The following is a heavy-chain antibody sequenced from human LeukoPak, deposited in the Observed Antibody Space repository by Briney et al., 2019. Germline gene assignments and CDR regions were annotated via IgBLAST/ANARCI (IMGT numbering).Heavy chain of an antibody. J-gene: IGHJ4*02. Sequence: SETLSPTCAVYGGSFSGYYWSWIRQPPGKGLEWIGEINHSGSTNYNPSLKSRVTISVDTSKNQFSLKLSSVTAADTAVYYCARGLVYYYDSSGYNRPFDYWGQGTLVTVSS. CDR2: INHSGST. D-gene: IGHD3-22*01. CDR3: ARGLVYYYDSSGYNRPFDY. V-gene: IGHV4-34*01. CDR1: GGSFSGYY.